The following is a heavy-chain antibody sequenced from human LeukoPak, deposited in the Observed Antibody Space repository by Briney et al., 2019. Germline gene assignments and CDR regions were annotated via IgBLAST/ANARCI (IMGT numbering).Heavy chain of an antibody. CDR3: ARRRYFDRWWFDP. D-gene: IGHD3-9*01. V-gene: IGHV1-69*06. CDR2: IIPIFGTA. CDR1: GGTFSSYA. Sequence: SVKVSCKASGGTFSSYAISWVRQAPGQGLEWMGGIIPIFGTANYAQKFQGRVTITADKSTSTAYMELSSLRSEDTAVYYCARRRYFDRWWFDPWGQGTLVTVSS. J-gene: IGHJ5*02.